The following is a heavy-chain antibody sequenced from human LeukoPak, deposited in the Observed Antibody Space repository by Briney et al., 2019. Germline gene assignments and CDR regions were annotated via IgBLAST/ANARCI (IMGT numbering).Heavy chain of an antibody. J-gene: IGHJ5*02. CDR3: ARDKFMGANRGGWFDP. Sequence: ASVKVSCKASGYTFTGYYMHWVRQAPGQGLEWMGWINPNSGGTNYAQKFQGRVTMTRDTSISTAYMELSRLRSDDTAVYYCARDKFMGANRGGWFDPWGQGTLVTVSS. V-gene: IGHV1-2*02. CDR1: GYTFTGYY. CDR2: INPNSGGT. D-gene: IGHD1-26*01.